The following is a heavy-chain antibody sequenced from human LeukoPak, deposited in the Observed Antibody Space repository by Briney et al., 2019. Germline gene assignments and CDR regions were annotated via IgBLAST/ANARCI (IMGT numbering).Heavy chain of an antibody. J-gene: IGHJ5*02. CDR2: ISWNSGSI. CDR3: AKDSGGYSGYDPKVNWFDP. V-gene: IGHV3-9*01. D-gene: IGHD5-12*01. Sequence: GRSLRLSCAASGFTFDDYAMHWVRQAPGKGLEWVSGISWNSGSIGYADSVKGRFTISRDNAKNSLYLQMNSLRVEDTALYYCAKDSGGYSGYDPKVNWFDPWGQGTLVTVSS. CDR1: GFTFDDYA.